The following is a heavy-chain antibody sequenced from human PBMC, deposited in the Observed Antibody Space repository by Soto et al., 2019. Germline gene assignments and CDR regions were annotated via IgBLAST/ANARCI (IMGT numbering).Heavy chain of an antibody. CDR2: ISTGSTNI. V-gene: IGHV3-48*01. CDR1: GFTFSLHS. Sequence: PGGSLRLSCSASGFTFSLHSMSWVRQAPGKGLEWVSYISTGSTNIHYADSVKGRFTISRDSASSSLYLQMNSLRGDDTAVYYCARGVRTDYYHYYGMDVWGKGTTVTASS. CDR3: ARGVRTDYYHYYGMDV. J-gene: IGHJ6*04. D-gene: IGHD3-3*01.